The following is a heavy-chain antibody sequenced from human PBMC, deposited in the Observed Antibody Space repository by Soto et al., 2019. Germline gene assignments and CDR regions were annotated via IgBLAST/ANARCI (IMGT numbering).Heavy chain of an antibody. CDR1: GFTFDDYT. D-gene: IGHD4-4*01. CDR3: AKGLYSNYGGGTTYYYYYYGMDV. CDR2: ISWDGGST. J-gene: IGHJ6*02. V-gene: IGHV3-43*01. Sequence: EVQLVESGGVVVHPVGSLRLSCAASGFTFDDYTMHWVRQAPGKGLEWVSLISWDGGSTYYADSVKGRFTISRDNSKNSLYLQMNSLRTEDTALYYCAKGLYSNYGGGTTYYYYYYGMDVWGQGTTVTVSS.